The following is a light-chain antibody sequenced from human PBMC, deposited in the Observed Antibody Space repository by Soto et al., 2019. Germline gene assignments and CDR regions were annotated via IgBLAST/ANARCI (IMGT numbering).Light chain of an antibody. J-gene: IGKJ2*01. V-gene: IGKV3-11*01. CDR2: DAS. CDR1: QSVSSY. CDR3: QQRSNWGYT. Sequence: EIVLTQSPATLSLSPGERATLSCRASQSVSSYLAWYQQKPGQAPRLLIYDASNRATGIPARFSGSGSGSDFTLTISSLEPEDFAVYHRQQRSNWGYTFGQGTKLEIK.